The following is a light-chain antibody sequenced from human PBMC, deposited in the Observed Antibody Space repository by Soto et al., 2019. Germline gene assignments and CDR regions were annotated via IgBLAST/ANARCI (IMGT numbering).Light chain of an antibody. CDR3: SSYTSSSTLGV. Sequence: QSVQTQPASVSGSPGQSITISCTGTSSDVGGYNYVSWYQQHPGKAPKLMIYDVSNRPSGVSNRFSGSKSGNTASLTISGLQAEDEADYYCSSYTSSSTLGVFGGGTKLTVL. V-gene: IGLV2-14*01. J-gene: IGLJ2*01. CDR2: DVS. CDR1: SSDVGGYNY.